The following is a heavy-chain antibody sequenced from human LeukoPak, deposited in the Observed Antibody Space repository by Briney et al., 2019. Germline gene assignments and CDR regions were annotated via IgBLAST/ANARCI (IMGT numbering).Heavy chain of an antibody. J-gene: IGHJ3*02. CDR1: GGSISSYY. V-gene: IGHV4-59*01. Sequence: SETLSLTCTVSGGSISSYYWSWIRQPPGKGLEWIGYIYYSGSTNYNPSLRSRVTISVDTSKNQFSLKLSSVTAADTAVYYCARDVAYYDTGLQDAFDIWGQGTMVTVSS. CDR3: ARDVAYYDTGLQDAFDI. CDR2: IYYSGST. D-gene: IGHD3-22*01.